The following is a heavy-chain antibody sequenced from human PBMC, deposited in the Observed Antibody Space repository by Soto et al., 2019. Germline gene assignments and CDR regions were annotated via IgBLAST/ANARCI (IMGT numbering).Heavy chain of an antibody. CDR1: GFSLRTSGVG. V-gene: IGHV2-5*02. CDR3: THHGYYSCGMDV. CDR2: IFWDDDK. Sequence: QITLKESGPTLVKPTQTLTLTCTFSGFSLRTSGVGVGWIRQPPGKALEWLALIFWDDDKRYSPSLKSRLSITKGTSENQVFLTMTNMDPVDAATYYCTHHGYYSCGMDVWGQGTTVTVSS. J-gene: IGHJ6*02.